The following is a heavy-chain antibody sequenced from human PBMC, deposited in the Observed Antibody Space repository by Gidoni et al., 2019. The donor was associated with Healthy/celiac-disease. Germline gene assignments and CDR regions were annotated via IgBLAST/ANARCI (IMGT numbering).Heavy chain of an antibody. CDR2: IYYSGST. J-gene: IGHJ5*02. CDR3: ARAYGDYEEKYNWFDP. V-gene: IGHV4-59*01. D-gene: IGHD4-17*01. Sequence: QVQLQESGPGLVKPSETLSLTCTVSGGSISRYYWSWIRQPPGQGLEWIGYIYYSGSTNYNPSLKSRVTISVDTSKNQFSLKLSSVTAADTAVYYCARAYGDYEEKYNWFDPWGQGTLVTVSS. CDR1: GGSISRYY.